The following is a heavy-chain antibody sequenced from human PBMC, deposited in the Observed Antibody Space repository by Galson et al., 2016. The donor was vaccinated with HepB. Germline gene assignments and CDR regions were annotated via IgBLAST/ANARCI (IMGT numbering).Heavy chain of an antibody. CDR2: IYLDDSDT. V-gene: IGHV5-51*01. CDR1: GYTSSNYW. J-gene: IGHJ1*01. CDR3: ARRDRNGWLGYYQH. Sequence: QSGAEVKKPGESLKISCEGSGYTSSNYWIGWVRQMPGKGLEWMGIIYLDDSDTRYSPSFQGQVTTSADKSINTAYLQWSSLKASDTAIYYCARRDRNGWLGYYQHWVQGTLVTVSS. D-gene: IGHD6-19*01.